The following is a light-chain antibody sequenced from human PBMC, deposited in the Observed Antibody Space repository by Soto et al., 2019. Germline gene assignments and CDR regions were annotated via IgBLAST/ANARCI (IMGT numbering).Light chain of an antibody. V-gene: IGLV1-47*01. CDR3: AAFDDRLIIGG. J-gene: IGLJ2*01. CDR1: SSNVGSNY. Sequence: QSVLTQPPSASGTPGQSVNISCSGSSSNVGSNYVYWYQHFPGTAPKVVIYKNNQRPSGMPDRFSASKSATSASLAISGLRSEDEADYYCAAFDDRLIIGGVGGGTKVTV. CDR2: KNN.